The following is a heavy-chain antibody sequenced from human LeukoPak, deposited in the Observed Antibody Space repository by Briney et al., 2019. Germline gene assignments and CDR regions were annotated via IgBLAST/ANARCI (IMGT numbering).Heavy chain of an antibody. CDR3: AKAAQYYYDSSGYYDY. J-gene: IGHJ4*02. Sequence: GGSLRLSCAASGFTFSSYAMSWVRQAPGKGLEWVSAISGSGGSTYYADSVKGRFTISRDNSKNTLYLQMNSLRAEDTAVYYCAKAAQYYYDSSGYYDYWGQGTLVTVSS. V-gene: IGHV3-23*01. D-gene: IGHD3-22*01. CDR1: GFTFSSYA. CDR2: ISGSGGST.